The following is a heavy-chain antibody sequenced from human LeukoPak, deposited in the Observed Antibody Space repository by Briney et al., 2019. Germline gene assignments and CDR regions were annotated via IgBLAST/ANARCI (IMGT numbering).Heavy chain of an antibody. CDR2: INHSGST. D-gene: IGHD5-18*01. V-gene: IGHV4-34*01. J-gene: IGHJ4*02. Sequence: SSETLSLTCAVYGGSFSGYYWSWIRQPPGKGLEWIGEINHSGSTNYNPSLKSRATISVDTSKNQFSLKLSSVTAADTAVYYCARGERGYSYGTGFDYWGQGTLVTVSS. CDR1: GGSFSGYY. CDR3: ARGERGYSYGTGFDY.